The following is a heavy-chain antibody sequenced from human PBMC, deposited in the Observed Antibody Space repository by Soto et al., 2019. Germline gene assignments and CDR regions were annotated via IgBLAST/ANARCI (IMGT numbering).Heavy chain of an antibody. Sequence: QVQLVQSGAEMQQPGASVRVSCKASGGTFSKYAFSWVRQAPGQGLEWLGGTIPMFGTPNYAQKFQGRVAISADESTATVYMELSSLRSEDTAVYFCARPLRDRNYYSGMAVWGQGTRVTVSS. CDR1: GGTFSKYA. J-gene: IGHJ6*01. CDR3: ARPLRDRNYYSGMAV. V-gene: IGHV1-69*01. CDR2: TIPMFGTP. D-gene: IGHD3-22*01.